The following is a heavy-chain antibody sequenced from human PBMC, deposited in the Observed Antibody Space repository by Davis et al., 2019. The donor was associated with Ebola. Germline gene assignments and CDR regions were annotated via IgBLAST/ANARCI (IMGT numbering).Heavy chain of an antibody. D-gene: IGHD2-2*01. J-gene: IGHJ6*02. CDR3: ARDDHCSSTSCFYYYYYGMDV. Sequence: GESLKISCAASGFTFSGSAMHWVRQASGKGLEWVGRIRSKANSYATAYAASVKGRFTISRDDSKNTAYLQMNSLKTEDTAVYYCARDDHCSSTSCFYYYYYGMDVWGQGTTVTVSS. V-gene: IGHV3-73*01. CDR1: GFTFSGSA. CDR2: IRSKANSYAT.